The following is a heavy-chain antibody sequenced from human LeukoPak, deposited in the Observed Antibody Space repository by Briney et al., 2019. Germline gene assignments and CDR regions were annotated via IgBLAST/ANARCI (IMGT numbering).Heavy chain of an antibody. V-gene: IGHV1-24*01. D-gene: IGHD3-3*01. CDR1: GYTLTELS. CDR3: ARDLTSYYDFWSGYIWFDP. J-gene: IGHJ5*02. Sequence: ASVKVSCKVSGYTLTELSMHWVRRAPGKGLEWMGGFDPEDGETIYAQKFQGRVTITADKSTSTAYMELSSLRSEDTAVYYCARDLTSYYDFWSGYIWFDPWGQGTLVTVSS. CDR2: FDPEDGET.